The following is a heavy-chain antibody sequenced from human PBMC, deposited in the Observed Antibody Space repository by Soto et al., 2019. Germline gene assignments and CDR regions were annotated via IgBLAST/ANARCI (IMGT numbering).Heavy chain of an antibody. CDR3: AREGPRDGYCKHFDY. V-gene: IGHV1-46*03. D-gene: IGHD5-12*01. CDR2: INPSLAST. CDR1: GYTFTTYF. Sequence: QVQLVQSGAEVKKPGASVKVSCKASGYTFTTYFMHWVRQAPGQGLEWMGIINPSLASTTYAQKFQGRVTMTRDTSTTTVYLELSSLTSENTPVYFCAREGPRDGYCKHFDYRGQGTLVTDSS. J-gene: IGHJ4*02.